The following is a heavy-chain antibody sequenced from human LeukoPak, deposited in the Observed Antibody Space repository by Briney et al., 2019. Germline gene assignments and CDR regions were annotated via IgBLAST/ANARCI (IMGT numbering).Heavy chain of an antibody. CDR2: IYYSGST. J-gene: IGHJ4*02. CDR1: GGSISSGGYY. D-gene: IGHD2-2*01. Sequence: PSETLSLTCTVSGGSISSGGYYWRWIRQHPGKGLEWIGYIYYSGSTYYNPSLKSRVTISVDTSKNQFSLKLSSVTAADTAVYYCARVRLPDNFDYWGQGTLVTVSS. CDR3: ARVRLPDNFDY. V-gene: IGHV4-31*03.